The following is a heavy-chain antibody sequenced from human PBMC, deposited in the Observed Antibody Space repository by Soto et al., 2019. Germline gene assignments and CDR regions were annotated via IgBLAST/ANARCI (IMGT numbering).Heavy chain of an antibody. V-gene: IGHV1-69*12. J-gene: IGHJ4*02. D-gene: IGHD6-19*01. CDR1: GGTFSSYA. CDR2: IIPIFGTA. Sequence: QVQLVQSGAEVKKPGSSVKVSCKASGGTFSSYAISWVRQAPGQGLEWMGEIIPIFGTANHVQKFQGRVTMTADESTGTAYMELRSLRSEDTAVYYCASQGSSGWGYWGQGTLVTVSS. CDR3: ASQGSSGWGY.